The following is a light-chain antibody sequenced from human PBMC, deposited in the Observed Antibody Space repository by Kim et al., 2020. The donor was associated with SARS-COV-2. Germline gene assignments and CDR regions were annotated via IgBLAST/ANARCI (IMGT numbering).Light chain of an antibody. V-gene: IGLV2-14*01. Sequence: QSALTQPASVSGSPGQSITISCTGTSSDVGAYNFVSWYQQHPGRAPKLMIHDVSERPSGISNRFSGSKSGNTASLTISGLQAEDEADYHCSSFTSSSTWVFGGGTQLTVL. CDR3: SSFTSSSTWV. CDR1: SSDVGAYNF. CDR2: DVS. J-gene: IGLJ3*02.